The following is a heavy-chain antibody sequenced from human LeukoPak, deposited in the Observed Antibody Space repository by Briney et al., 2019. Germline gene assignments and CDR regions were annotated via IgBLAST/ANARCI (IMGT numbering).Heavy chain of an antibody. Sequence: NPSETLSLTCTVSGGSISGYYWSWIRQPPGKGLEWIGYISYSGSTDYNPSLKSRVTISIDTSRNQFSLKLSSVTAADTAVYYCARGQRGFPYWGQGTLVTVSS. CDR3: ARGQRGFPY. CDR2: ISYSGST. CDR1: GGSISGYY. D-gene: IGHD5-12*01. V-gene: IGHV4-59*01. J-gene: IGHJ4*02.